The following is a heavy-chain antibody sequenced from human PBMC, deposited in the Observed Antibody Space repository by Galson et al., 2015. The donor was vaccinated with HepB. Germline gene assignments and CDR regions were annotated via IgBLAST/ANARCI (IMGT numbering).Heavy chain of an antibody. J-gene: IGHJ6*04. CDR2: ISSSLVTI. Sequence: SLRLSCAASGFTFSDYYMTWIRQSPGTGLEWVSYISSSLVTIYYADSVKGRFTISRDNAKNSLYPQMNSLRAEDTAIYYCARAGTSASIINYQYQMDVWGKGTTVTVSS. CDR3: ARAGTSASIINYQYQMDV. V-gene: IGHV3-11*01. D-gene: IGHD2-2*01. CDR1: GFTFSDYY.